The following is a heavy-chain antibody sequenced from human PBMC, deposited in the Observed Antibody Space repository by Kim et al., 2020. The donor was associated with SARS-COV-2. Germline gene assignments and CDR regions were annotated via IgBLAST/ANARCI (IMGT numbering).Heavy chain of an antibody. CDR1: GGSISSGSYY. CDR2: IYTSGST. CDR3: AMSWLDQLHGDYFDY. V-gene: IGHV4-61*02. Sequence: SETLSLTCTVSGGSISSGSYYWSWIRQPAGKGLEWIGRIYTSGSTNYNPSLKSRVTISVDTSKNQFSLKLSSVTAADTAVYYCAMSWLDQLHGDYFDYWGQGTLVTVSS. J-gene: IGHJ4*02. D-gene: IGHD2-2*01.